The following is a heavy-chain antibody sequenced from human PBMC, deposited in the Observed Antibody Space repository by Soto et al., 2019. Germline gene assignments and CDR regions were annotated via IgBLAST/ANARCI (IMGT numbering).Heavy chain of an antibody. Sequence: QVQLVQSGAEVKRPGSSVRVSCKASGDIFSSYAISWVRQAPGQGLEWMGGIIPMLGTPNYAQKFQGRVTITADESTGTVYLELRSLGSEDTAVYYCARGPRSMSRGKVAVWGQVTTVTVSS. CDR1: GDIFSSYA. CDR2: IIPMLGTP. D-gene: IGHD2-2*01. V-gene: IGHV1-69*01. CDR3: ARGPRSMSRGKVAV. J-gene: IGHJ6*02.